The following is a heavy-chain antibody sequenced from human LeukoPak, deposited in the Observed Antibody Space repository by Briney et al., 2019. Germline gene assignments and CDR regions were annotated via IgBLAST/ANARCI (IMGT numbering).Heavy chain of an antibody. J-gene: IGHJ4*02. D-gene: IGHD6-13*01. CDR3: ARGRISSWYGGKYYFDY. Sequence: SETLSLTCTVSGGSISSGSYYWSWTRQPAGKGLEWIGRIYTSGSTNYNPSLKSRVTISVDTSKNQFSLKLSSVTAADTAVYYCARGRISSWYGGKYYFDYWGQGTLVTVSS. CDR2: IYTSGST. CDR1: GGSISSGSYY. V-gene: IGHV4-61*02.